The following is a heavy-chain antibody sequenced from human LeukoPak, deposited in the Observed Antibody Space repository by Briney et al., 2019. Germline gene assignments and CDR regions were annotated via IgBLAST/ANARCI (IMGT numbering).Heavy chain of an antibody. V-gene: IGHV4-30-4*01. D-gene: IGHD2-2*01. CDR3: ARGENRYCSSTSCPPGDY. J-gene: IGHJ4*02. Sequence: SETLSLTCTVSGVSISSGDYYWSWIRQPPGKGLEWIGYIYYSGSTYYNPSLKSRVTISVDTSKNQFSLKLSSVTAADTAVYYCARGENRYCSSTSCPPGDYWGQGTLVTVSS. CDR1: GVSISSGDYY. CDR2: IYYSGST.